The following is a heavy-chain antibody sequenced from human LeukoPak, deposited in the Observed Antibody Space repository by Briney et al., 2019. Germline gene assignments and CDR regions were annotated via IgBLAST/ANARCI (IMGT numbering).Heavy chain of an antibody. V-gene: IGHV3-23*01. CDR2: ISGSGGST. J-gene: IGHJ4*02. D-gene: IGHD3-22*01. Sequence: GGSLRLSCAASGFTFSSYAMSWVRQAPGKGLEWVSAISGSGGSTYYADSVKGRFTISRDNSKNTLYLQMNSLRAEDTAVYYCAEETNYYDSSGYYLDYWGQGTLVTVSS. CDR3: AEETNYYDSSGYYLDY. CDR1: GFTFSSYA.